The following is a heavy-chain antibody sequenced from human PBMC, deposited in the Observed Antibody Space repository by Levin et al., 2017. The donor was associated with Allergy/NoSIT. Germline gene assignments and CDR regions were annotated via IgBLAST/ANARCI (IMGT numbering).Heavy chain of an antibody. V-gene: IGHV4-34*01. J-gene: IGHJ4*02. Sequence: YGGSFSGYYWSWIRQPPGRGLEWIGEINHSGSTTYNPSLKSRVTISVDTSKNQISLRLTSVTAADTAVYYCATYSPSRAFDSWGQGTLVTVSS. CDR1: GGSFSGYY. CDR3: ATYSPSRAFDS. D-gene: IGHD6-13*01. CDR2: INHSGST.